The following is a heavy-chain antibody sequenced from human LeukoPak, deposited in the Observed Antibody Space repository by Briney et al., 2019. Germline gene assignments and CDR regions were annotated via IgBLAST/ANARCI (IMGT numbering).Heavy chain of an antibody. J-gene: IGHJ4*02. D-gene: IGHD3-16*01. V-gene: IGHV4-4*07. Sequence: SETLSLTCTVSGGSISSYYWSWIRQPAGKGLEGIGRIYTSGSTNYNPSLKSRVTMSVDTSKNQFSLKLSSVTAADTAVYYCARVMSTGSHGYFDYWGQGALVTVSS. CDR3: ARVMSTGSHGYFDY. CDR1: GGSISSYY. CDR2: IYTSGST.